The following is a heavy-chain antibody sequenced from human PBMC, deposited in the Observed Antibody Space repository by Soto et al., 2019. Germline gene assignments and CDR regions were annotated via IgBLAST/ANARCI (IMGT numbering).Heavy chain of an antibody. V-gene: IGHV2-5*02. Sequence: QITLKESGPTLVKPTQTLTLTCTFSGFSVSTSGVGVAWIRQPSGKALEWLALIYWDGDERYSPFLQSRVTITKDTSNNQVVLTMTNMDPVDTATYYCAHKGGRGAGMDVWGQGTTVTVSS. CDR1: GFSVSTSGVG. CDR3: AHKGGRGAGMDV. D-gene: IGHD2-15*01. J-gene: IGHJ6*02. CDR2: IYWDGDE.